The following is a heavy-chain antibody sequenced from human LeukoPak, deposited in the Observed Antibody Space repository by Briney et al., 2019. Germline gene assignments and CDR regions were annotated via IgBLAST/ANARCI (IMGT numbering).Heavy chain of an antibody. Sequence: SVKVSCKASGGTFSTFGISWVRQAPGQGLEWMGGVIPVFGSANYAQKFQDRVTITADESTNSAYMDLSSLKSEDTAVYYCATDRGSGNLGDRWGQGTPVLVSS. CDR3: ATDRGSGNLGDR. CDR2: VIPVFGSA. CDR1: GGTFSTFG. J-gene: IGHJ5*02. D-gene: IGHD2/OR15-2a*01. V-gene: IGHV1-69*13.